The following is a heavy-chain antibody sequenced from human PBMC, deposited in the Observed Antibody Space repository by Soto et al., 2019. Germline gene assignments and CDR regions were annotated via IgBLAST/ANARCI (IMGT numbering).Heavy chain of an antibody. CDR1: GGSFSGYY. D-gene: IGHD3-16*01. CDR2: IYHSGTT. Sequence: SETLSLTCAVSGGSFSGYYWGWVRQPPGKGLEWIGAIYHSGTTYFNPSLKSRVTMAIDTSKNQFSLSLASVAAADTAMYYCARGMNPQDYWGQGTQVTVSS. J-gene: IGHJ4*02. CDR3: ARGMNPQDY. V-gene: IGHV4-34*01.